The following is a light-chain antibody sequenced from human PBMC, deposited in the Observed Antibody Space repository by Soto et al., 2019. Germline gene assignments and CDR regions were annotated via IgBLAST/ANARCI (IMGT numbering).Light chain of an antibody. CDR2: DVY. Sequence: QSALTQPASVSGSPGQSITISCTGTSSDVGGFNYVSWYQQHPGKAPKLLIFDVYSRPSGISNRFSGTKSGNTPSLTISGLQAADEGDYYCSSYTTGSSYLFGAGTKLTVL. V-gene: IGLV2-14*01. CDR3: SSYTTGSSYL. CDR1: SSDVGGFNY. J-gene: IGLJ1*01.